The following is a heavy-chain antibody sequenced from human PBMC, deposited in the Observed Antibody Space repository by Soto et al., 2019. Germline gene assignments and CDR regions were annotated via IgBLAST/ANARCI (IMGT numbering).Heavy chain of an antibody. J-gene: IGHJ4*02. CDR2: IYHSGTT. CDR1: GGSISSSIW. Sequence: QVQLQESGPGLVKPPGTLSLTCAVSGGSISSSIWWSWVRLPPGKGLEWIGEIYHSGTTNYNPSLKSLVTISVDKSKNQFSLKMSSLTAADTAVYYCARRGDGSGSLDYWGQGTLVTVFS. CDR3: ARRGDGSGSLDY. D-gene: IGHD3-10*01. V-gene: IGHV4-4*03.